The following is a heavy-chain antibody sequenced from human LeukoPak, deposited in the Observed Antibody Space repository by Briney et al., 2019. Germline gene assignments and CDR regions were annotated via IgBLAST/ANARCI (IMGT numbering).Heavy chain of an antibody. D-gene: IGHD6-6*01. V-gene: IGHV1-18*01. J-gene: IGHJ4*02. CDR3: ARASGIAARGYFDY. CDR2: ISAYNGNT. Sequence: ASVKVSCKASGYTFTSYGISWVRQAPGQGLEWMGWISAYNGNTNYAQKLQGRVTMTTDTSTSTAHMELRSLRSDDTAVYYCARASGIAARGYFDYWGQGTLVTVSS. CDR1: GYTFTSYG.